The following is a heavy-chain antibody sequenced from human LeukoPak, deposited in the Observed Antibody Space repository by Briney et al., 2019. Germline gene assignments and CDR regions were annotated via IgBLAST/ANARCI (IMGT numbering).Heavy chain of an antibody. CDR1: GFTFSSYS. D-gene: IGHD4-11*01. V-gene: IGHV3-48*01. CDR3: AKDLTMTTDNASPNWFDP. J-gene: IGHJ5*02. CDR2: ISSSSSTI. Sequence: GGSLRLSCAASGFTFSSYSMNWVRQAPGKGLEWVSYISSSSSTIYYADSVKGRFTISRDNSKNTLYLQMNSLRAEDTAVYYCAKDLTMTTDNASPNWFDPWGQGTLVTVSS.